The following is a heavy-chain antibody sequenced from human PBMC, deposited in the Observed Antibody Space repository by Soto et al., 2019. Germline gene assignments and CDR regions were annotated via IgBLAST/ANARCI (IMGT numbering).Heavy chain of an antibody. CDR1: GGTFSSYA. CDR2: IIPIFGTA. J-gene: IGHJ4*02. Sequence: SVKVSCKASGGTFSSYANSWVRQAPGQGLEWMGGIIPIFGTANYAQKFQGRVTITADESTSTAYMELSSLRSEDTAVYYCARFPGYRGNAADFEYWGQGTLVTVSS. CDR3: ARFPGYRGNAADFEY. D-gene: IGHD6-25*01. V-gene: IGHV1-69*13.